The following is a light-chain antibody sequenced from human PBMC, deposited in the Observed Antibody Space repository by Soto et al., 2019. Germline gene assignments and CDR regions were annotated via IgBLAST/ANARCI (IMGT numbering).Light chain of an antibody. V-gene: IGKV3-20*01. Sequence: EIVLTQSPVTLSLSPGERATLSCRASQSVSSSYLAWYQQKPGQAPRPLIYGASSRATGIPDRFSGSGSGTDFTLTISRLEPEDFAVYYCQQYGSSPSWTFGQGTKVDIK. CDR1: QSVSSSY. CDR2: GAS. J-gene: IGKJ1*01. CDR3: QQYGSSPSWT.